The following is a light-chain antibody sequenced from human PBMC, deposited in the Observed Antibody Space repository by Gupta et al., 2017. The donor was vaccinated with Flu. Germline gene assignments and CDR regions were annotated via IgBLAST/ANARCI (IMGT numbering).Light chain of an antibody. V-gene: IGKV1D-16*01. J-gene: IGKJ4*01. CDR1: QDISSW. CDR2: KAS. CDR3: QQYSSYPLT. Sequence: GDRVTITCRASQDISSWLAWYQQKPGKAPRTLIYKASSLESGVSSRFSGSGSGTDFTLTINNLQPGDVAVYYCQQYSSYPLTFGGGTKVEIK.